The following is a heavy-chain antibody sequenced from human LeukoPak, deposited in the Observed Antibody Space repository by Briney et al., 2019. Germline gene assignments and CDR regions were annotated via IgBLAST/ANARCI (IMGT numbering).Heavy chain of an antibody. CDR2: IKQDGSEK. Sequence: PGGSLRLSCAASEFTLSSFWMSWVRQAPGKGLEWVANIKQDGSEKRYVDSVKGRFTISRDNAKNSLYLQMNSLSAEDTAVYYCARGSSGWTSPFDKWGQGTLVTVSS. CDR3: ARGSSGWTSPFDK. V-gene: IGHV3-7*01. CDR1: EFTLSSFW. D-gene: IGHD6-19*01. J-gene: IGHJ4*02.